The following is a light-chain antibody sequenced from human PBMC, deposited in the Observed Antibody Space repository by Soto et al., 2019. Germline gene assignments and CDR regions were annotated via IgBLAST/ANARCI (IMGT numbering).Light chain of an antibody. Sequence: QSALTQPRSVSGAPGQSVTISFTGTSSDVGGYKFVSWYQHHPGKAPKFMIYEVSKRTSGVPDRFSGSKSGNTAFLTISGLQAEDEADYYCCSYAGFYTSVFGTGTKLTVL. CDR1: SSDVGGYKF. V-gene: IGLV2-11*02. J-gene: IGLJ1*01. CDR2: EVS. CDR3: CSYAGFYTSV.